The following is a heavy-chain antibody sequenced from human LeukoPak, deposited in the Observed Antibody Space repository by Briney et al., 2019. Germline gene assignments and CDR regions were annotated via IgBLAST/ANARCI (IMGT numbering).Heavy chain of an antibody. D-gene: IGHD6-13*01. V-gene: IGHV4-38-2*02. CDR1: GYSISSGYY. CDR3: AREYSSSRGLVDNDAFDI. CDR2: IYHSGST. Sequence: SETLSLTCTVSGYSISSGYYWGWIRQPPGKGLEWIGSIYHSGSTYYNPSLKSRVTISVDTSKNQFSLKLSSVTAADTAVYYCAREYSSSRGLVDNDAFDIWGQGTMVTVSS. J-gene: IGHJ3*02.